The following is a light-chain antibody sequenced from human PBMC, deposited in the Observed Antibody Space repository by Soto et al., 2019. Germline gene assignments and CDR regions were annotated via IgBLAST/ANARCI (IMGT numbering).Light chain of an antibody. Sequence: QSVLTQSPSASASLGASVKLTCTLSSGHSTYAIAWHQQHPQKGPRYLMKVNSDGSHSKGDGIPDRFSGSSSGAERYLTISNLQSEDEADYHCQTWGVGIHWVFGGGTKLTVL. CDR2: VNSDGSH. V-gene: IGLV4-69*01. CDR1: SGHSTYA. J-gene: IGLJ3*02. CDR3: QTWGVGIHWV.